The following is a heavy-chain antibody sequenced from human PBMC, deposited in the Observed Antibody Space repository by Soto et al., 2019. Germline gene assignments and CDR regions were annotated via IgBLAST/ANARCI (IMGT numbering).Heavy chain of an antibody. V-gene: IGHV1-18*04. CDR3: ARASRGYSGYDFDY. J-gene: IGHJ4*02. D-gene: IGHD5-12*01. Sequence: QVQLVQSGAEVKKPGASVKVSCKASGYTFTSYGISWVRQAPGQRLEWIVWISAYNGNTNYAQKLQGRVTMTTDTSTSTAYMELRSLRADDTAVYYCARASRGYSGYDFDYWGQGTLVTVSS. CDR1: GYTFTSYG. CDR2: ISAYNGNT.